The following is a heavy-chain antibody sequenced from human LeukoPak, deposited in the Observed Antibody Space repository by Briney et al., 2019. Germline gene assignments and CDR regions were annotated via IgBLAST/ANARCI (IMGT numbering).Heavy chain of an antibody. CDR2: LSGTGGST. Sequence: PGGSLRLSCAASGFTFSNYAMSWVRQAPGKGLEWVSTLSGTGGSTYYADSVKGRFTISRDNSKNTLYLQMNSLRAEDTAVYYCARGRVAVAVYYGMDVWGQGTTVTVSS. D-gene: IGHD6-19*01. J-gene: IGHJ6*02. CDR3: ARGRVAVAVYYGMDV. CDR1: GFTFSNYA. V-gene: IGHV3-23*01.